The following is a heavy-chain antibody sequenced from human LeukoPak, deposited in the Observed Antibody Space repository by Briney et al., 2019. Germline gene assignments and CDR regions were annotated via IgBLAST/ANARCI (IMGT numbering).Heavy chain of an antibody. Sequence: PGGPLSLSCAASGFTFSSYRMSWVRQAPGMGLEWVSYISSSSSTIYRAASVKGRFTISRDNAKNSLYLQMNSLRAEDTAVYYCARNPGYYDSSGYNFDYWGQGTLVTVSS. CDR1: GFTFSSYR. J-gene: IGHJ4*02. D-gene: IGHD3-22*01. CDR3: ARNPGYYDSSGYNFDY. V-gene: IGHV3-48*01. CDR2: ISSSSSTI.